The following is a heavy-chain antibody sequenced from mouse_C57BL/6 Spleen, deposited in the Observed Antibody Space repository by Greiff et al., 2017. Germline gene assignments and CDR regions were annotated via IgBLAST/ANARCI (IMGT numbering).Heavy chain of an antibody. Sequence: QVQLQQSGAELVKPGASVKMSCKASGYTFTSYWLTWVKQRPGQGLEWIGDIYPGSGSTNYNEKFKSKATLTVDTSSSTAYMQLSSLTSEDSAVYYCARSYYDPYYAMDYWGQGTSVTVSS. CDR1: GYTFTSYW. CDR3: ARSYYDPYYAMDY. J-gene: IGHJ4*01. CDR2: IYPGSGST. D-gene: IGHD2-4*01. V-gene: IGHV1-55*01.